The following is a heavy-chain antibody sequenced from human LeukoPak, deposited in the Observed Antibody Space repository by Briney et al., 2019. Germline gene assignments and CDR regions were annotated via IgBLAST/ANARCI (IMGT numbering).Heavy chain of an antibody. V-gene: IGHV3-64D*09. CDR2: ISSNGGST. J-gene: IGHJ4*02. CDR1: GFTLSSYA. CDR3: VSGIATTPFDY. D-gene: IGHD2-15*01. Sequence: PGGSLRLSCSGSGFTLSSYAMYWVRQAPGKGLEYVSGISSNGGSTFYADSVKGRFTISRDNSKNTLFLQLNSLRAEDTAVYYCVSGIATTPFDYWGQGTLVTVSS.